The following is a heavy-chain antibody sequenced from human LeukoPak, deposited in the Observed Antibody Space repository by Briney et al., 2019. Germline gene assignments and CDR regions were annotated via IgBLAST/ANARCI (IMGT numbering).Heavy chain of an antibody. V-gene: IGHV3-30*04. Sequence: GGSLRLSCAASGFTFSSYALHWVRQAPGKGLEWVAVISYDGSSEYCAESVKGRFTISRDNSKNTLYLQMNSLRAEDTAVYYCANLGYYFDYWGQGTLVTVSS. CDR1: GFTFSSYA. J-gene: IGHJ4*02. CDR3: ANLGYYFDY. D-gene: IGHD3-16*01. CDR2: ISYDGSSE.